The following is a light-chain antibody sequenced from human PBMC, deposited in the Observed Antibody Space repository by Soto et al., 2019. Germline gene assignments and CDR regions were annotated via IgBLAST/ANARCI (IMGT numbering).Light chain of an antibody. CDR2: GAS. Sequence: EIVMTQSPATLSVSPGERATVSCRASQSVNSNLAWYQQKPGQAPRLLIYGASTRATRIPARFSGSGSGTEFTLTISSLQSEDFAVYYCQQYNNWPFTFGPGTKVDIK. CDR1: QSVNSN. V-gene: IGKV3-15*01. J-gene: IGKJ3*01. CDR3: QQYNNWPFT.